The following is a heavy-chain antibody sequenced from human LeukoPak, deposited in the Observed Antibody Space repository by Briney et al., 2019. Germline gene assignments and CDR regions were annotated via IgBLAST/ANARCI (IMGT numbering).Heavy chain of an antibody. J-gene: IGHJ3*02. V-gene: IGHV4-4*07. Sequence: SETLSLTCTVSGGSISSYYWSWIRQPAGKGLEWIGRIYTSGGTNYNPSLKSRVTMSVDTSRNQFSLKLSSVTAADTAVYYCARDDAITFGGVIVADAFDIWGQGTMVTVSS. CDR2: IYTSGGT. CDR1: GGSISSYY. D-gene: IGHD3-16*02. CDR3: ARDDAITFGGVIVADAFDI.